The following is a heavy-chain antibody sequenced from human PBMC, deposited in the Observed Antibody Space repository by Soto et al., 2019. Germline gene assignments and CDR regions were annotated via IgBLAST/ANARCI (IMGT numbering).Heavy chain of an antibody. D-gene: IGHD5-12*01. J-gene: IGHJ3*02. Sequence: ILSLTCAVSGGSIGSGGYSWSWIRQPPGRGLEWIGYIYHSGSTYYNPSLKSRVTISVDRSKNQFSLKLSSVTAADTAVYYCASQSGYANSRDAFDIWGQWTMVTVAS. CDR2: IYHSGST. CDR1: GGSIGSGGYS. V-gene: IGHV4-30-2*01. CDR3: ASQSGYANSRDAFDI.